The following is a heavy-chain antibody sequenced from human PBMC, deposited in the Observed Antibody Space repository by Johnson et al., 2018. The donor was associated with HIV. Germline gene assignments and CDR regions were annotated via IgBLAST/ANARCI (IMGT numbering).Heavy chain of an antibody. V-gene: IGHV3-30*03. CDR2: ISYDGSNK. Sequence: QEQLVESGGGVVQPGRSLRLSCAASGFTFSNYGMHWVRQAPGKGLEWVAVISYDGSNKYYADSVKGRFTISRDNFKNTLFLQMNSLRVEDTAVYYCARAYNYPIWGQGTMLTVSS. CDR1: GFTFSNYG. J-gene: IGHJ3*02. D-gene: IGHD1-1*01. CDR3: ARAYNYPI.